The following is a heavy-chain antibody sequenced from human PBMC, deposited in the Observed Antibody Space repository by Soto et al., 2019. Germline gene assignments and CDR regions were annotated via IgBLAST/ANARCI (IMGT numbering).Heavy chain of an antibody. CDR2: IDNSGNT. J-gene: IGHJ4*02. D-gene: IGHD3-3*01. Sequence: SETLSLTCTVSDGSISTYFCNWIRQPAGKGLEWIGRIDNSGNTNYNHSLKSRVTMSADTSRNQFSLKLNSVTAADTAVYYCARGGQDFWSGPFDYWGQGALVTVSS. V-gene: IGHV4-4*07. CDR1: DGSISTYF. CDR3: ARGGQDFWSGPFDY.